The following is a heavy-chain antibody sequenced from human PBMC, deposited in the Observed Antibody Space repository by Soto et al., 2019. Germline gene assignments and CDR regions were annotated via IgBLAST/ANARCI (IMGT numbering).Heavy chain of an antibody. D-gene: IGHD3-10*01. V-gene: IGHV3-15*01. CDR3: TTDPMGAEPALAFHI. CDR2: IKSKTDGGTT. J-gene: IGHJ3*02. Sequence: PGGSLRLSCAASGFTFSNAWMGWVRRAPGKGLEWVGRIKSKTDGGTTDYAAPVKGRFTISRDDSKNTLYLQMNSLKTEDTAVYYCTTDPMGAEPALAFHIWGQGTMVTVSS. CDR1: GFTFSNAW.